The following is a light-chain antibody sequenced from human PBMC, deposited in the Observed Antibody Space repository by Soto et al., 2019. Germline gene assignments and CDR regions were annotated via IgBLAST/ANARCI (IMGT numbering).Light chain of an antibody. CDR3: QKYKSAPSLT. Sequence: DIQMTQSPSSLSASVGDRVTITCRASQGISDFLAWYQHKPGKVPKLLIYAASTLQSGVPSRFSGSGPGTDFTLTIRSLQPEDVATYYCQKYKSAPSLTFGGGTKVQIK. V-gene: IGKV1-27*01. CDR2: AAS. CDR1: QGISDF. J-gene: IGKJ4*01.